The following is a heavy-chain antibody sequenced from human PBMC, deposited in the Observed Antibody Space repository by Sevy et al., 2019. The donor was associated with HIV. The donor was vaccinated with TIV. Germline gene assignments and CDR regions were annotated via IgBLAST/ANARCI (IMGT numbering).Heavy chain of an antibody. CDR3: ANAYSGSYSHSYLYALDV. CDR2: ISSSGSTI. CDR1: GFTFSDYY. Sequence: GGSLRLSCAASGFTFSDYYMSWIRQAPGKGLEWVSYISSSGSTIYYADSVKGRFTISRDNSKNTVYLEMNSLRNEDTAIYFCANAYSGSYSHSYLYALDVWGQGTTVTVSS. V-gene: IGHV3-11*04. J-gene: IGHJ6*02. D-gene: IGHD1-26*01.